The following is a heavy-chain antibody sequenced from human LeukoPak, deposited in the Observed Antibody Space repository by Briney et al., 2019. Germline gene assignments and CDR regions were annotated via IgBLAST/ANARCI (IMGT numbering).Heavy chain of an antibody. J-gene: IGHJ4*02. CDR1: GFTFSSYA. V-gene: IGHV3-23*01. CDR2: ISGSGGST. Sequence: GGSLRLSCEASGFTFSSYAMSWVRQAPGKGLEWVSAISGSGGSTYYADSVKGRFTISRDNSKNTLYLQMNSLRAEDTAVYYCAKDWSFYSNYFDYWGQGTLVTVSS. CDR3: AKDWSFYSNYFDY. D-gene: IGHD4-11*01.